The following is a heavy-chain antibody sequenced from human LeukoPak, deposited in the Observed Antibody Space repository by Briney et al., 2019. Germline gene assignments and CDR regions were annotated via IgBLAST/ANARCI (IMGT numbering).Heavy chain of an antibody. D-gene: IGHD1-26*01. CDR1: GYTFTTLG. V-gene: IGHV1-18*01. CDR3: AREGGSRKFYYFDY. J-gene: IGHJ4*02. Sequence: ASVKVSCKASGYTFTTLGISWVRQAPGQGLEWMGWISAYNGNTNYAQKFQGRLTLTTDTSTSSAYMELGSLRSDDTAVYYCAREGGSRKFYYFDYWGQGTLVTVSS. CDR2: ISAYNGNT.